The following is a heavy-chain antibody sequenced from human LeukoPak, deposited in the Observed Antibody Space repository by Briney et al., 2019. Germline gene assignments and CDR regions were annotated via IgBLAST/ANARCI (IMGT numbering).Heavy chain of an antibody. CDR3: ATTHPMGILDY. Sequence: GGSLRLSCAASGFTVSSNYMSWVRQAPGKGLWLVSVIYSVGSTYTADSVKARFTTSTDNSKKTLYLQMNSLRAEDTAVYYCATTHPMGILDYWGQGTLVTVSS. D-gene: IGHD3-10*01. J-gene: IGHJ4*02. CDR2: IYSVGST. CDR1: GFTVSSNY. V-gene: IGHV3-53*01.